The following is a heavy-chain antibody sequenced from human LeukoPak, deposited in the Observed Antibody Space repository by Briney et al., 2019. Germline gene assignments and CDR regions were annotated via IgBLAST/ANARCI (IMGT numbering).Heavy chain of an antibody. CDR1: GASMNNRRYH. D-gene: IGHD6-19*01. CDR2: IYYSGTT. Sequence: SDTLSLTCTVSGASMNNRRYHWGWIRQPPGKGLEWIGSIYYSGTTYFNPSLKSRVTISVDMSKNQFSLKLSSVTAADTAVYFCARAEDKSGWYGWYYFDYWGQGNLVTVSS. CDR3: ARAEDKSGWYGWYYFDY. J-gene: IGHJ4*02. V-gene: IGHV4-39*01.